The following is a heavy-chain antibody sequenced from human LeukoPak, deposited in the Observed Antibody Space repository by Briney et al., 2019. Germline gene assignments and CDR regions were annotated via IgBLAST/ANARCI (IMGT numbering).Heavy chain of an antibody. Sequence: SSETLSLTCAVYGGSFSGYYWSWIRQPPGKGLEWIGEINHSGSTNYNPSLKSRVTISVDTSKNHFSLKLSSVTAADTAVYYCARGGWNKFDYWGQGTLVTVSS. D-gene: IGHD1-1*01. V-gene: IGHV4-34*01. J-gene: IGHJ4*02. CDR2: INHSGST. CDR1: GGSFSGYY. CDR3: ARGGWNKFDY.